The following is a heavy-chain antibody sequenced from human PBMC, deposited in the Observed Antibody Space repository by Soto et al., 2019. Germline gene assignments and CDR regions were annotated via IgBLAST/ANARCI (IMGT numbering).Heavy chain of an antibody. CDR2: IYYSGST. D-gene: IGHD1-26*01. CDR3: ARDGQAGSHSYNWFDP. Sequence: SETLSLTCTVSGGSISSYYWSWIRQPPGKGLEWIGYIYYSGSTNYNPSLKSRVTISVDTSKNQFSLKLSSVTAADTAVYYCARDGQAGSHSYNWFDPWGQGTLVTFSS. J-gene: IGHJ5*02. CDR1: GGSISSYY. V-gene: IGHV4-59*01.